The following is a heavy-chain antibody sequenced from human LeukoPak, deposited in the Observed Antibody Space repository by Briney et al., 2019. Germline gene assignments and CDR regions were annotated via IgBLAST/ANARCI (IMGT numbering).Heavy chain of an antibody. V-gene: IGHV1-69*13. CDR2: TIPIFGTA. J-gene: IGHJ6*02. CDR3: ARYSSSSYYYYGMDV. D-gene: IGHD6-13*01. Sequence: ASVKVSCKASGYTFTGYYMHWVRQAPGQGLEWMGGTIPIFGTANYAQKFQGRVTITADESTSTAYMELSSLRSEDTAVYYCARYSSSSYYYYGMDVWGQGTTVTVSS. CDR1: GYTFTGYY.